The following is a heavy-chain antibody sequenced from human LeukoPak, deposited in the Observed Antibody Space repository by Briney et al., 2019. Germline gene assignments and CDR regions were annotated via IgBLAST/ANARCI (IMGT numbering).Heavy chain of an antibody. D-gene: IGHD3-3*01. CDR2: IYYSGST. V-gene: IGHV4-59*01. CDR1: GGSISSYY. Sequence: SETLSLTCTVSGGSISSYYWSWIRQPPGKGLEWIGYIYYSGSTNYNPSLKSRVSISVDTSKNQFSLKLSSVTAADTAVYYCARDGEPTDYYGMDVWGQGTTVTVSS. CDR3: ARDGEPTDYYGMDV. J-gene: IGHJ6*02.